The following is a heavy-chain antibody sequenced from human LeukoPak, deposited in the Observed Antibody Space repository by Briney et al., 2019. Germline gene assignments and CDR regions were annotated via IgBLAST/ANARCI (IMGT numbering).Heavy chain of an antibody. J-gene: IGHJ4*02. CDR2: ISGRGDST. CDR3: AKGMSGSCYSGLHC. D-gene: IGHD2-15*01. V-gene: IGHV3-23*01. Sequence: GGSLRLSCAASGFTFSGSAMTWVRQAPGKGLEWVSVISGRGDSTFYADSVKGQFTISRDSSKNTVYLQMNSLRAGDTAIYYCAKGMSGSCYSGLHCWGQGTGATVSS. CDR1: GFTFSGSA.